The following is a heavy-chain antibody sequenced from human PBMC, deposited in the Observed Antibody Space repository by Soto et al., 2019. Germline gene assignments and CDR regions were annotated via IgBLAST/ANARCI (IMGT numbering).Heavy chain of an antibody. Sequence: QVQLVQSGAEVKKPGASVKVSCKASGYTFTSYDINWVRQATGQGLEWMGWMNPNSGNTGYAQKFQGRVTMTRNTYISTAYMELSSLRSEDTAVYYCARERWYSSSWYPVGWFDPWGQGTLVTVSS. CDR2: MNPNSGNT. CDR1: GYTFTSYD. D-gene: IGHD6-13*01. J-gene: IGHJ5*02. V-gene: IGHV1-8*01. CDR3: ARERWYSSSWYPVGWFDP.